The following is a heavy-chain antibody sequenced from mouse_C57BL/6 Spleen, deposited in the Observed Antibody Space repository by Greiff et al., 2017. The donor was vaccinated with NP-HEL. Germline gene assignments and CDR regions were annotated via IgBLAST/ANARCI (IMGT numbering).Heavy chain of an antibody. Sequence: ESGPGLVKPSQSLSLTCSVTGYSITSGYYWNWIRQFPGNKLEWMGYISYDGSNNYNPSLKNRISITRDTSKNQFFLKLNSVTTEDTATYYCASRTGVAWFAYWGQGTLVTVSA. CDR2: ISYDGSN. CDR3: ASRTGVAWFAY. J-gene: IGHJ3*01. CDR1: GYSITSGYY. D-gene: IGHD4-1*01. V-gene: IGHV3-6*01.